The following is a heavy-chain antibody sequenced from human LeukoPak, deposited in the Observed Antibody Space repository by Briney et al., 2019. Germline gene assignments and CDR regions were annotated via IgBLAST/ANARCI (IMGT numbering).Heavy chain of an antibody. V-gene: IGHV1-3*01. CDR2: INAGNGNT. Sequence: ASVRVSCKASGYTFTSYAMHWVRQAPGQRLEWMGWINAGNGNTKYSQKFQGRVTITRDTSANTAYMELSSLRSEDTAVYYCARGEDVDTAMADYWGQGTLVTVSS. CDR3: ARGEDVDTAMADY. J-gene: IGHJ4*02. CDR1: GYTFTSYA. D-gene: IGHD5-18*01.